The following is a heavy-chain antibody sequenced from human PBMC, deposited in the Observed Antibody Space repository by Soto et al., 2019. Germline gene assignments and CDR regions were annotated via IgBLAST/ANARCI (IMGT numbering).Heavy chain of an antibody. CDR2: ISSLTGGT. Sequence: QVQLVQSGAEVKKPGASVNVSCKASGYTFTSHGISWVRQAPGQGLEWMGWISSLTGGTNYAQNLQGRFTMTTDTSTSTAYMELRSLTSDDTAVYYCARDISYGSGTSYGYWGQGTLVTVSS. CDR1: GYTFTSHG. D-gene: IGHD3-10*01. CDR3: ARDISYGSGTSYGY. J-gene: IGHJ4*02. V-gene: IGHV1-18*01.